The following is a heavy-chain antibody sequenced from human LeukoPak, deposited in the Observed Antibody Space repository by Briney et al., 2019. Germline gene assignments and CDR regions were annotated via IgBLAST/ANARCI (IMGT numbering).Heavy chain of an antibody. Sequence: SETLSLTCTVSGGSMNNKYWSWIRQTAGKGLEWIGRIYFSGNAYYNPSLKSRVTMSIDLSKNQSSLKVSSLTAADTAVYYCARGSDSSDWYFDPWGRGTLVTVSS. CDR3: ARGSDSSDWYFDP. D-gene: IGHD2-15*01. CDR1: GGSMNNKY. CDR2: IYFSGNA. J-gene: IGHJ2*01. V-gene: IGHV4-4*07.